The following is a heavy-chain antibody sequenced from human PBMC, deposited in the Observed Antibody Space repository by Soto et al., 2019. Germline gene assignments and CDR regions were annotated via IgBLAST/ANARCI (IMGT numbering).Heavy chain of an antibody. CDR1: GGSISSYY. D-gene: IGHD5-12*01. Sequence: SETLSLTCTVSGGSISSYYWSWIRQPAGKGLEWVGRIYTSGSTNYNPSLKSRVTMSVDTSKNQFSLKLSSVTAADTAVYYCARGRRDGYKEYYFDYWGQGTLVTVS. J-gene: IGHJ4*02. CDR2: IYTSGST. V-gene: IGHV4-4*07. CDR3: ARGRRDGYKEYYFDY.